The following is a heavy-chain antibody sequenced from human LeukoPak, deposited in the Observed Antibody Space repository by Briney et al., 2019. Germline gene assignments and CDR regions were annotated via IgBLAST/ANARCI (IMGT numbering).Heavy chain of an antibody. CDR3: ASLRITMVRGVKGMDV. Sequence: GGSLRLSCAASGFTFSSYSMNWVRQAPGKGLEWVSSISSSSSYKYYADSVKGRFTISRDNAKNSLYLQMNSLRAEDTAVYYCASLRITMVRGVKGMDVWGKGTTVTVSS. D-gene: IGHD3-10*01. CDR1: GFTFSSYS. V-gene: IGHV3-21*01. J-gene: IGHJ6*04. CDR2: ISSSSSYK.